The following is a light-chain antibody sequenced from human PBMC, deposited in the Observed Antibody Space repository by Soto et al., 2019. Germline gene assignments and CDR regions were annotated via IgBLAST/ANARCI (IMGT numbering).Light chain of an antibody. CDR2: EVS. V-gene: IGLV2-23*02. CDR3: CSYAGSKV. J-gene: IGLJ1*01. CDR1: SSDFGSYNL. Sequence: SVLSQPGSGSSSRGQPITLSNTGTSSDFGSYNLVSWYQHHPGKAPKLMIYEVSKRHSGVSNRFSGSKSGNTASLTISGLQAEHEADYYCCSYAGSKVFGTGTKVTVL.